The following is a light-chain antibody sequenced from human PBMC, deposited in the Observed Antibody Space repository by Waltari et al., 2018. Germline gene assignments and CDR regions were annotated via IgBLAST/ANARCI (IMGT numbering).Light chain of an antibody. CDR1: QPIRTTY. CDR3: QQYDISPRT. V-gene: IGKV3-20*01. CDR2: GAS. Sequence: EMVLTQSPGTLSLSPGEGATLSCRTSQPIRTTYLAWYQRKPGQAPTLLIYGASSRATGVPDRFTGSGSETDFSLTISSLEPEDFATYYCQQYDISPRTFGGGTKVEIK. J-gene: IGKJ4*01.